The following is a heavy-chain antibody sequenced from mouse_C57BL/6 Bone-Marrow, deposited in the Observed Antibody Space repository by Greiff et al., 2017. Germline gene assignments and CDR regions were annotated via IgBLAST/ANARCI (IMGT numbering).Heavy chain of an antibody. J-gene: IGHJ1*03. D-gene: IGHD1-1*01. CDR3: AREGYYGSSYWYFDV. CDR1: GYTFTDYY. CDR2: INPNNGGT. V-gene: IGHV1-26*01. Sequence: EVKLQQSGPELVKPGASVKISCKASGYTFTDYYMNWVKQSHGKSLEWIGDINPNNGGTSYNQKFKGKATLTVDKSSSTAYMELRSLTSEDSAVYYCAREGYYGSSYWYFDVWGTGTTVTVSS.